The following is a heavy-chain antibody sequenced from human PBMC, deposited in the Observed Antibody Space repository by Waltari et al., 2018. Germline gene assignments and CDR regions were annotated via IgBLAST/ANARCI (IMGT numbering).Heavy chain of an antibody. J-gene: IGHJ3*02. CDR1: GGSFSGYY. V-gene: IGHV4-34*01. CDR3: ARAYYDILTGDDAFDI. D-gene: IGHD3-9*01. Sequence: QVQLQQWGAGLLKPSETLSLTCAVYGGSFSGYYWSWIRQPPGKGLEWIGEINQSGSTNYNPSLKSRVTISVDTSKNQFSLKLSSVTAADTAVYYCARAYYDILTGDDAFDIWGQGTMVTVSS. CDR2: INQSGST.